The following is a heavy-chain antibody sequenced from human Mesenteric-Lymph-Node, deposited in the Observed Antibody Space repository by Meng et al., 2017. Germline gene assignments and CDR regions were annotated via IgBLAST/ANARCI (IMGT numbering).Heavy chain of an antibody. Sequence: GGSLRLSCAASGFTFTTYWMSWVRQAPGKGLEWVGRIKSKTDGGTTDYAAPVKGRFTISRDDSKNTLYLQMNSLKTEDTAVYYCTTYVLLWFGECNGWGQGTLVTVSS. CDR2: IKSKTDGGTT. J-gene: IGHJ4*02. D-gene: IGHD3-10*01. V-gene: IGHV3-15*01. CDR1: GFTFTTYW. CDR3: TTYVLLWFGECNG.